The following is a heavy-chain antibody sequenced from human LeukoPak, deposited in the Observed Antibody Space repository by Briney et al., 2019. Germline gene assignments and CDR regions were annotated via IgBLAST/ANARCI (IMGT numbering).Heavy chain of an antibody. V-gene: IGHV3-7*01. J-gene: IGHJ4*02. CDR2: IKQDGSEK. CDR1: GFTFSNYW. Sequence: GGSLRLSCAASGFTFSNYWMSWVRQAPGKGMEWVANIKQDGSEKHYVDSLKGRFTISRDNAKNLVYLQMNSVRAEDTAVFYCARIGYSSSSFDYWGQGTLVTVSS. D-gene: IGHD6-6*01. CDR3: ARIGYSSSSFDY.